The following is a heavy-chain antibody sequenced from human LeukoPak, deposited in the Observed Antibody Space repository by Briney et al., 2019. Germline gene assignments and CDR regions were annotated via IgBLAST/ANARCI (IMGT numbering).Heavy chain of an antibody. J-gene: IGHJ4*02. CDR1: GFTFSTYS. CDR2: IRTDGTST. V-gene: IGHV3-74*01. CDR3: ARDRFCTTDRCSDY. D-gene: IGHD2-8*01. Sequence: TGGSLRLSCAASGFTFSTYSMTWVRQAPGKGLVWVARIRTDGTSTSYADSVKGRFTISRDNAKNTLYLQMNNLRVEDTAVYYCARDRFCTTDRCSDYWGQGTLVTVSP.